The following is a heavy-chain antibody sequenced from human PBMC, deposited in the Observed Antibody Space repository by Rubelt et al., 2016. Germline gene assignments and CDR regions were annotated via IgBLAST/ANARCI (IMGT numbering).Heavy chain of an antibody. D-gene: IGHD5-18*01. V-gene: IGHV3-23*01. CDR2: ISGSGGST. CDR3: AKSLDTVMVPPGDY. Sequence: GRGLEWVSAISGSGGSTYYADSVKGRFTISRDNSKNTLYLQMDSLRAEDTAVYYCAKSLDTVMVPPGDYWGQGTLVTVSS. J-gene: IGHJ4*02.